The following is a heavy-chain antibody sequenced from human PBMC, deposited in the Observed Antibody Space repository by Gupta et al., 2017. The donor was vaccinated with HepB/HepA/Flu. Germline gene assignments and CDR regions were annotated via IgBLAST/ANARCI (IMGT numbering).Heavy chain of an antibody. V-gene: IGHV4-59*08. D-gene: IGHD6-13*01. CDR2: IYYSGRN. J-gene: IGHJ4*02. CDR3: TRLVGGSRWDLSDY. CDR1: GGSISSYY. Sequence: HVQLQESGPGLVKPSETLSLTCTVSGGSISSYYWSWIRQPPGKGLEWIGYIYYSGRNNYNPARKSRVTISVETSKKQFSRKLRSVTAEETTVYYFTRLVGGSRWDLSDYGGQGTMVTVYS.